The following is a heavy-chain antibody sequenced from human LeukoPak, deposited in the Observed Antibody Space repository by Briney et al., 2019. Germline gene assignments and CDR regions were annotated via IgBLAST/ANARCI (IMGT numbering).Heavy chain of an antibody. CDR3: ARGGPYYYDSSGYYLELPRFDP. Sequence: ASVKVSCKASGGTFSSYAISWVRQAPGQGLEWMGRIIPILGIANYAQKFQGRVTITADKSTSTAYMELSSLRSEDTAVYYCARGGPYYYDSSGYYLELPRFDPWGQGTLVTVSS. CDR2: IIPILGIA. D-gene: IGHD3-22*01. J-gene: IGHJ5*02. CDR1: GGTFSSYA. V-gene: IGHV1-69*04.